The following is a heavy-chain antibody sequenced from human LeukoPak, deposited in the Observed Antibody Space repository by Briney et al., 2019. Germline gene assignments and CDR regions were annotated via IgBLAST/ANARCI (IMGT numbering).Heavy chain of an antibody. D-gene: IGHD3-3*01. CDR3: ARDTAQYYDFWSGYHYYGMDV. CDR2: IYTSGST. CDR1: GGSISGYY. J-gene: IGHJ6*02. Sequence: SETLSLTCTVSGGSISGYYWSWIRQPAGKGLEWIGRIYTSGSTNYNPSLKSRVTMSVDTSKNQFSLKLSSVTAADTAVYYCARDTAQYYDFWSGYHYYGMDVWGQGTTVTVSS. V-gene: IGHV4-4*07.